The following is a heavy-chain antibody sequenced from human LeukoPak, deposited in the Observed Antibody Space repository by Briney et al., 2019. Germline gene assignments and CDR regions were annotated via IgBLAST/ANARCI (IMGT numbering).Heavy chain of an antibody. CDR2: IIPIFGTA. Sequence: SVKVSCKASGGTFSSYAISWVRQAPGQGLEWMGGIIPIFGTANYAQRFQGRVTITADESTSTAYMELSSLRSEDTAVYYCARVGLRGYSYGSFDYWGQGTLVTVSS. J-gene: IGHJ4*02. CDR1: GGTFSSYA. D-gene: IGHD5-18*01. V-gene: IGHV1-69*13. CDR3: ARVGLRGYSYGSFDY.